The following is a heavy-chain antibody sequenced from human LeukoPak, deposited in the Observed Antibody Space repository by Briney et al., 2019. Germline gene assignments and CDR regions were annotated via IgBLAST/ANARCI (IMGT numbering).Heavy chain of an antibody. J-gene: IGHJ3*02. Sequence: GGSLRLSCAASGFTFTNYWMHWVRQAPGKGLVWVSRVLSDGSRITYADSVKGRFTISRDNAKKTLYLEMDSLIAEDTAVYYCARVAVGGTRAFDIWGQGTTVTVSS. CDR1: GFTFTNYW. D-gene: IGHD6-19*01. V-gene: IGHV3-74*01. CDR2: VLSDGSRI. CDR3: ARVAVGGTRAFDI.